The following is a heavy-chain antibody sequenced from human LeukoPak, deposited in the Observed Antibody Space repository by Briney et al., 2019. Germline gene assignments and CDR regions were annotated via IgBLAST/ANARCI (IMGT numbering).Heavy chain of an antibody. V-gene: IGHV4-38-2*01. CDR2: IYHRGST. Sequence: SETLSLTCAVSGYSISSGYYWGWIRQPPGKGLEWIGSIYHRGSTYYNPSLKSRVTISVDTSKNQFSLKLSSVTAADTAVYYCAKHDYGDYVGAFDIWGQGTMVTVSS. CDR3: AKHDYGDYVGAFDI. D-gene: IGHD4-17*01. CDR1: GYSISSGYY. J-gene: IGHJ3*02.